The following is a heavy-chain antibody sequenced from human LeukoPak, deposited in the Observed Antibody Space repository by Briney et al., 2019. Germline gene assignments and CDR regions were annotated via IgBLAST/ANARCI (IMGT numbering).Heavy chain of an antibody. CDR1: GGSFSGYY. CDR2: ISGSSSYT. J-gene: IGHJ4*02. Sequence: LSLTCAVYGGSFSGYYWTWIRQAPGKGLEWVSYISGSSSYTNYADSVKGRFTISRDNAKNSLYLQMNSLRAEDTAVYYCATTAVAGTAYLDYWGQGTLVTVSS. D-gene: IGHD6-19*01. CDR3: ATTAVAGTAYLDY. V-gene: IGHV3-11*06.